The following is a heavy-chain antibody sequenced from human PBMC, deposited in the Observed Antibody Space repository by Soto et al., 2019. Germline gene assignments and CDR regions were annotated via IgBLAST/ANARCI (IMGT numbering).Heavy chain of an antibody. D-gene: IGHD1-20*01. Sequence: PGGSLRLSCAASGFTFSSYSMNWVRQAPGKGLEWVSSISSSSSYIYYADSVKGRFTISRDNAKNSLYLQMNSLRAEDTAVYYCARGSYNWSSHYYYGMNVWGQGTTVTVSS. J-gene: IGHJ6*02. CDR1: GFTFSSYS. V-gene: IGHV3-21*01. CDR3: ARGSYNWSSHYYYGMNV. CDR2: ISSSSSYI.